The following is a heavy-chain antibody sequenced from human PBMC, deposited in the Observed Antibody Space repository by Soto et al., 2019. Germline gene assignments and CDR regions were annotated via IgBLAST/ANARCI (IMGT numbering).Heavy chain of an antibody. J-gene: IGHJ4*02. CDR2: IYYSGST. CDR3: ARISSGWYLAVRTLRFDY. CDR1: GGSISSSSYY. D-gene: IGHD6-19*01. V-gene: IGHV4-39*01. Sequence: SETLSLTCTVSGGSISSSSYYWGWIRQPPGKGLEWIGSIYYSGSTYYNPSLKSRVTISVDTSKNQFSLKLSSVTAADTAVYYCARISSGWYLAVRTLRFDYWGQGTLVTVSS.